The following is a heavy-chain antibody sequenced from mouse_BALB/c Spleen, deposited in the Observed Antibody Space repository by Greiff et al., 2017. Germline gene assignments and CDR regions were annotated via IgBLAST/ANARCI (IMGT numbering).Heavy chain of an antibody. Sequence: EVQLVESGPGLVKPSQSLSLTCSVTGYSITSGYYWNWIRQFPGNKLEWMGYISYDGSNNYNPSLKNRISITRDTSKNQFFLKLNSVTTEDTATYYCAREDPNWDRTWFAYWGQGTLVTVSA. CDR1: GYSITSGYY. J-gene: IGHJ3*01. V-gene: IGHV3-6*02. D-gene: IGHD4-1*01. CDR3: AREDPNWDRTWFAY. CDR2: ISYDGSN.